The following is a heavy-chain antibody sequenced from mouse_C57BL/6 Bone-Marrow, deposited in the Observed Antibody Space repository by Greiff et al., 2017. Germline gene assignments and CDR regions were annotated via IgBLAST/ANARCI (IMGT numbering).Heavy chain of an antibody. D-gene: IGHD4-1*01. J-gene: IGHJ1*03. Sequence: EVKLMESGGGLVKPGGSLKLSCAASGFTFSSYAMSWVRQTPEKRLEWVATISDGGSYTYYPDNVKGRFTISRDNAKNNLYLQMSHLKSEDTAMYYCARDPLLGPFYWYFDVWGTGTTVTVSS. CDR3: ARDPLLGPFYWYFDV. CDR2: ISDGGSYT. CDR1: GFTFSSYA. V-gene: IGHV5-4*01.